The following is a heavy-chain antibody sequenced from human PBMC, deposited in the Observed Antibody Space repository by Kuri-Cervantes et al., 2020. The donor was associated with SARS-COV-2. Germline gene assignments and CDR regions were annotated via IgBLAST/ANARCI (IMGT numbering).Heavy chain of an antibody. CDR1: GYSISSGYY. CDR2: IYHSGST. V-gene: IGHV4-38-2*01. CDR3: ASVYSSSSPDFDY. J-gene: IGHJ4*02. Sequence: QTLSLTCAVSGYSISSGYYWGWIRQPPGKGLEWIGSIYHSGSTYYNPSLKSRVTISVDTSKNQFSLKLSSVTAADTAVYYCASVYSSSSPDFDYWGQGTLVTVSS. D-gene: IGHD6-6*01.